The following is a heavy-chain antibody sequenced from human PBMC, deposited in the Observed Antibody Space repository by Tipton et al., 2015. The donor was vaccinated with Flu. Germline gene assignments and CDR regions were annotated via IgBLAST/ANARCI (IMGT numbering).Heavy chain of an antibody. CDR3: ARRGYGSYAPIDY. J-gene: IGHJ4*02. V-gene: IGHV4-31*11. CDR1: GVSISSGGYY. Sequence: TLSLTCAVSGVSISSGGYYWIWIRQHPGEGLEWIVYTSNTGSTFYNPPLKSRVTTSLDTSKNQFSLKVSSVTAADTAVYYCARRGYGSYAPIDYWGQGTLVTVSS. CDR2: TSNTGST. D-gene: IGHD3-10*01.